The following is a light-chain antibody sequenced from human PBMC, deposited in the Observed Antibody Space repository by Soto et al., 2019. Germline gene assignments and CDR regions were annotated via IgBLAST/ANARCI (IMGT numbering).Light chain of an antibody. Sequence: DIEISHPPSTLSAYVGDSVTITCRASQSITTWLAWYQQRPGKAPKLLIYDVSSLQSGVPSRFSGSGSGTEFTLTIRSLQPDDFATYYCQHYKMYSPWKCGQGTTGDNK. CDR1: QSITTW. CDR2: DVS. CDR3: QHYKMYSPWK. V-gene: IGKV1-5*01. J-gene: IGKJ1*01.